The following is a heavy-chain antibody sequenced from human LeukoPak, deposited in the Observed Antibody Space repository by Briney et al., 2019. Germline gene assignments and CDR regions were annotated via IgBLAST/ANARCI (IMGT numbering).Heavy chain of an antibody. CDR2: MNPNSGNT. CDR3: ARRLAMAGTLPDF. V-gene: IGHV1-8*02. Sequence: GALVKVSCKASGYTFTSYYMHWVRQAPGQGLEWMGWMNPNSGNTGYAQKFQGRVTMTRDTSITTAYMELTSLRSEDTAVYYCARRLAMAGTLPDFWGQGTLVTVSS. D-gene: IGHD6-19*01. J-gene: IGHJ4*02. CDR1: GYTFTSYY.